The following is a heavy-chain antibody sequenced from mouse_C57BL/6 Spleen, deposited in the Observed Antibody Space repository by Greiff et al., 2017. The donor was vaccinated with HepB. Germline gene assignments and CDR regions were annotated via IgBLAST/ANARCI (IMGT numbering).Heavy chain of an antibody. CDR2: IDPSDSYT. D-gene: IGHD2-2*01. Sequence: VQLQQPGAELVMPGASVKLSCKASGYTFTSYWMHWVKQRPGQGLEWIGEIDPSDSYTNYNQKFKGKSTLTVDKSSSTAYMQLSSLTSEDSAVYYCALWLRQDYFDYWGQGTTLTVSS. CDR3: ALWLRQDYFDY. V-gene: IGHV1-69*01. CDR1: GYTFTSYW. J-gene: IGHJ2*01.